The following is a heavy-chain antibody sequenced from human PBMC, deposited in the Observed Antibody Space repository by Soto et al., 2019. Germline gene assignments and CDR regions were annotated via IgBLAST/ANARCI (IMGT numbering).Heavy chain of an antibody. CDR1: GGSISSSSFY. Sequence: TSGTPSLTCTVSGGSISSSSFYWGWVRQPPGKGLEWIGSIYYSGSTYYNPSLKSRVTISVDTSKNQFSLKLSSVTAADTAVYYCARLNGYCISTNCHGYYGMDVWGQGTTVTVSS. D-gene: IGHD2-2*03. V-gene: IGHV4-39*01. J-gene: IGHJ6*02. CDR3: ARLNGYCISTNCHGYYGMDV. CDR2: IYYSGST.